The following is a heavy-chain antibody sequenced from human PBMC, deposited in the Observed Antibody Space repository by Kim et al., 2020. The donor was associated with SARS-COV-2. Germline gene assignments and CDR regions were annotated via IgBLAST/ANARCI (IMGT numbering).Heavy chain of an antibody. CDR1: GGSISTNKYY. CDR3: ARGKLLVDDAFDI. V-gene: IGHV4-39*01. D-gene: IGHD3-16*02. CDR2: VYYAGST. Sequence: SETLSLTCTVSGGSISTNKYYWGWIRQPPGKGLEWLGSVYYAGSTFYNPSLKSRLSMSVDTSRKQISLNLTSVPAADTAVYFCARGKLLVDDAFDIWGQGTMVTVFS. J-gene: IGHJ3*02.